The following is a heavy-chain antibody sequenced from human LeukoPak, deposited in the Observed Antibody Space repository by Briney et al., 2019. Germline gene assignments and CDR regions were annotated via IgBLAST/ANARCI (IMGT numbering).Heavy chain of an antibody. J-gene: IGHJ3*02. CDR1: GGSFSGYY. CDR3: ARVVGYYDSSGHRAFDI. Sequence: SETLSLTCAVYGGSFSGYYWSWIRQPPGKGLEWIGEINHSGSTNYNPPLKSRVTISVDTSKNQFSLKLSSVTAADTAVYYCARVVGYYDSSGHRAFDIWGQGTMVTVSS. V-gene: IGHV4-34*01. CDR2: INHSGST. D-gene: IGHD3-22*01.